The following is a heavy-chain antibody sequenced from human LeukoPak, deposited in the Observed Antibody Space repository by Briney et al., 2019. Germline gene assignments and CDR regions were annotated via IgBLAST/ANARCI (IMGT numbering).Heavy chain of an antibody. D-gene: IGHD1-1*01. J-gene: IGHJ4*02. CDR3: ARAPIHGTQPIDY. CDR1: GGSFSGYY. CDR2: IYYRGSI. Sequence: PSETLSLTCAVYGGSFSGYYWSLIRQPPGKGLEWIGYIYYRGSIYYNPSLKSRATMSVDASKNQFSLILSSVTAADTAVYYCARAPIHGTQPIDYWGQGVLVTVSS. V-gene: IGHV4-34*09.